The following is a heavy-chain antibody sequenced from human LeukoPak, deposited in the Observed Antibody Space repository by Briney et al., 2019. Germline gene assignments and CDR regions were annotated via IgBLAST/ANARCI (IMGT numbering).Heavy chain of an antibody. V-gene: IGHV3-30*04. CDR2: ISYDGSIK. D-gene: IGHD3-16*01. Sequence: GRSLRLSCAASGFTFNSYAMHWVSQAPGKGLEWVAVISYDGSIKYYADSVKGRFTISRDNSKSTLYLQMNSLRPEDTAVYYCARGGVHYDYVSWLHWGQGTLVTVSS. CDR1: GFTFNSYA. CDR3: ARGGVHYDYVSWLH. J-gene: IGHJ4*02.